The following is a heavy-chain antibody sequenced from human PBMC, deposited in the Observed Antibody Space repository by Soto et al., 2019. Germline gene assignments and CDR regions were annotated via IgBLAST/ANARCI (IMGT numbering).Heavy chain of an antibody. Sequence: SETLFLTCAVSGGSISSGGYSWSWIRRPPGKGLEWIGYIYHSGSTYYNPSLKSRVTISVDRSKNQFSLKLSSVTAADTAVYYCARGPPLGYWGQGTLVTVSS. CDR3: ARGPPLGY. V-gene: IGHV4-30-2*01. CDR2: IYHSGST. CDR1: GGSISSGGYS. J-gene: IGHJ4*02.